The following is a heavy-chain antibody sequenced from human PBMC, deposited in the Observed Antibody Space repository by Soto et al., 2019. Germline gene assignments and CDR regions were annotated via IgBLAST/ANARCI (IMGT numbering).Heavy chain of an antibody. V-gene: IGHV4-59*01. J-gene: IGHJ6*03. CDR3: ARDQAAYYYYYMDV. Sequence: SETLSLTCTVSGGSISSYYWSWIRQPPGKGLEWIGYIYYSESTNYKPSLKSRVTISVDTSKNQFSLKLSSVTAADTAVYYCARDQAAYYYYYMDVWGKGTTVTVSS. CDR1: GGSISSYY. CDR2: IYYSEST.